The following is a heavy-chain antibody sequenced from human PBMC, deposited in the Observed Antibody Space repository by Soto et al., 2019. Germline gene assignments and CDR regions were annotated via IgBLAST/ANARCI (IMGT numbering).Heavy chain of an antibody. CDR3: AKDQYSVAAPPPDY. J-gene: IGHJ4*02. V-gene: IGHV3-23*01. CDR2: ISGSGGST. Sequence: GGSLRLSCAASGFTFSSYAMSWVRQAPGKGLEWVSAISGSGGSTYYADSVKGRFNISRDNSKNTLYLQMNSLRAEDTAVYYCAKDQYSVAAPPPDYWGQGTLVTVSS. D-gene: IGHD6-6*01. CDR1: GFTFSSYA.